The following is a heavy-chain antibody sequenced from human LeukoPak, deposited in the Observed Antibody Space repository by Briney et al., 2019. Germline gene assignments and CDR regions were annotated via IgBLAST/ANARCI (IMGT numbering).Heavy chain of an antibody. CDR3: ARAGPRTWAYCGGDCYTADY. Sequence: PGGSLRLSCAASGFTFSSYGMHWVRQAPGKGLEWVAFIRYDGSNKYYADSVKGRFTISRDSSKNTLYLQMNSLRAEDTAVYYCARAGPRTWAYCGGDCYTADYWGQGTLVTVSS. CDR2: IRYDGSNK. D-gene: IGHD2-21*02. V-gene: IGHV3-30*02. J-gene: IGHJ4*02. CDR1: GFTFSSYG.